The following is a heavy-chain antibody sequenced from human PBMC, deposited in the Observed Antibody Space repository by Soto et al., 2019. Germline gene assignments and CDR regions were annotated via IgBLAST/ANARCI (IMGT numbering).Heavy chain of an antibody. J-gene: IGHJ1*01. CDR3: ARAYLGYCSGGSCLEYFQH. D-gene: IGHD2-15*01. CDR2: IIPILGIA. V-gene: IGHV1-69*02. CDR1: GGTFSSYT. Sequence: ASVKVSCKASGGTFSSYTISWVRQAPGQGLEWMGRIIPILGIANYAQKFQGRVTITADKSTSTAYMELSSLRSEDTAVYYCARAYLGYCSGGSCLEYFQHWGQGTLVTVSS.